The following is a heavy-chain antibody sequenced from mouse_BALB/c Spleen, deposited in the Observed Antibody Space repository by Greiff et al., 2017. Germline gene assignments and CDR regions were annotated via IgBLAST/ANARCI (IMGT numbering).Heavy chain of an antibody. CDR2: IDPFNGGT. V-gene: IGHV1S135*01. CDR3: ARGSSGFAY. Sequence: EVQLQQSGPELMKPGASVKISCKASGYSFTSYYMHWVKQSHGKSLEWIGYIDPFNGGTSYNQKFKGKATLTVDKSSSTAYMHLSSLTSEDSAVYYCARGSSGFAYWGQGTLVTVSA. CDR1: GYSFTSYY. J-gene: IGHJ3*01.